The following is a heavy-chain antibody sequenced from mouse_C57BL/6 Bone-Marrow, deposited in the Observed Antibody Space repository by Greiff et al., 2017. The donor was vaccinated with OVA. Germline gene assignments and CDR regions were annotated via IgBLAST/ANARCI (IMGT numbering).Heavy chain of an antibody. D-gene: IGHD1-1*01. CDR3: TRNYYYGSSYVDY. J-gene: IGHJ2*01. CDR1: GYTFTSYW. V-gene: IGHV1-5*01. Sequence: PLQQSGTVLARPGASVKMSCKTSGYTFTSYWMHWVKQRPGQGLEWIGAIYPGNSDTSYNQKFKGKAKLTAVTSASTAYMELSSLTNEDSAVYYCTRNYYYGSSYVDYWGQGTTLTVSS. CDR2: IYPGNSDT.